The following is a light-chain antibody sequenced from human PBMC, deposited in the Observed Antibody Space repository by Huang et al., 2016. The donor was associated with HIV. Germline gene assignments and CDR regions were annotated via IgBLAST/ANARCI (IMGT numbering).Light chain of an antibody. CDR3: QQRTNWPPWT. CDR2: DAS. V-gene: IGKV3-11*01. Sequence: EIVLTQSPATLSLSPGERVTLSCRASQSVSSYLAWYQQKPGQAPSLLIYDASKRASGMPARFRGSGSGTDLTRTISSLEPEDLAVYYCQQRTNWPPWTFGRGTKVEIK. CDR1: QSVSSY. J-gene: IGKJ1*01.